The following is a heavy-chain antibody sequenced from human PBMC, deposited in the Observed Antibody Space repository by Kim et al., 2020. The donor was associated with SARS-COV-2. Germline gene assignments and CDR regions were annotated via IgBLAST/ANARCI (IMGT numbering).Heavy chain of an antibody. Sequence: GESLKISCKGSGYSFTSYWIGWVRQMPGKGLEWMGIIYPGDSDTRYSPSFQGQVTISADKSISTAYLQWSSLKASDTAMYYCARLYYGSGSYRSGFDYWGQGTLVTVSS. CDR1: GYSFTSYW. V-gene: IGHV5-51*01. D-gene: IGHD3-10*01. J-gene: IGHJ4*02. CDR3: ARLYYGSGSYRSGFDY. CDR2: IYPGDSDT.